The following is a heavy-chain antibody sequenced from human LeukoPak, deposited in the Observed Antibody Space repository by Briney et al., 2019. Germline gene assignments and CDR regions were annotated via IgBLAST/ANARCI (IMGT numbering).Heavy chain of an antibody. CDR3: ARDHGYEWDAFDI. CDR2: IKQDGSEK. V-gene: IGHV3-7*01. J-gene: IGHJ3*02. CDR1: GFTFSSYW. Sequence: GGSLRLSCAASGFTFSSYWMSWVRQAPGKGLEWVANIKQDGSEKYYVDSVKGRFTISRDNAKNSLYLQMNSLRAGDTAVYYCARDHGYEWDAFDIWGQGTMVTVSS. D-gene: IGHD5-12*01.